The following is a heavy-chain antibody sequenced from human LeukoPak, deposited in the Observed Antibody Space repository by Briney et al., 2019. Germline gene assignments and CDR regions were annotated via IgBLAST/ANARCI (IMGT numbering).Heavy chain of an antibody. Sequence: SETLSLTCTVSGGSISSGSYYWSWIRQPPGTGLEWIGYIYYSGSTNYNPSLKSRVTISVDTSKNQFSLKLSSVTAADTAVYYCARANLDGYYPDYWGQGTLVTVSS. CDR2: IYYSGST. CDR1: GGSISSGSYY. J-gene: IGHJ4*02. CDR3: ARANLDGYYPDY. D-gene: IGHD3-22*01. V-gene: IGHV4-61*01.